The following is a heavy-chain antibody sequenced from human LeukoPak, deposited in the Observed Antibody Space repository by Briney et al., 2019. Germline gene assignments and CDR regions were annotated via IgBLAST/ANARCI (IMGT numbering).Heavy chain of an antibody. J-gene: IGHJ4*02. CDR1: GYTFTSYA. D-gene: IGHD1-20*01. Sequence: AASVKVSCKASGYTFTSYAMKWVRQAPGQGLEWMGWINTNTGNPTYAQGFTRRFVFSLDTSVSTAYLQISSLKAEDTAVYYCARDSLYNWDDYWGQGTLVTVSS. V-gene: IGHV7-4-1*02. CDR2: INTNTGNP. CDR3: ARDSLYNWDDY.